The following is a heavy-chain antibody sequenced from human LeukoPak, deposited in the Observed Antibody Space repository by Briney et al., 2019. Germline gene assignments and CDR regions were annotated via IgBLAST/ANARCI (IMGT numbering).Heavy chain of an antibody. CDR1: RFTFSSYS. V-gene: IGHV3-21*01. D-gene: IGHD3-16*01. CDR2: ISSSGSYI. CDR3: ARGLGSYAYSDAFDI. J-gene: IGHJ3*02. Sequence: NPGGSLRLSCAASRFTFSSYSMNWVRQAPGKGLEWVSSISSSGSYIYYADSVKGRFTISRDNAKKSLYLQMNSLRAEDMAVYYCARGLGSYAYSDAFDIWGQGTMVTVSS.